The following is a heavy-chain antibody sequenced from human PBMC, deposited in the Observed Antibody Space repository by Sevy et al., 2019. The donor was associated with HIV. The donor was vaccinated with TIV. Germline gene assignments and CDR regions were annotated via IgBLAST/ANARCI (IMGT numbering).Heavy chain of an antibody. CDR2: ITWNSDTI. CDR1: GFIFDDYA. CDR3: AKDIVVVPATSSGYFDL. J-gene: IGHJ2*01. Sequence: GGSLRLSCAASGFIFDDYAMHWVRQAPGKGLDWVSGITWNSDTIGYADSVKGRFTISRDNAKNSLYLQMNSLRLEDSALYYCAKDIVVVPATSSGYFDLWGRGTLVTVSS. D-gene: IGHD2-2*01. V-gene: IGHV3-9*01.